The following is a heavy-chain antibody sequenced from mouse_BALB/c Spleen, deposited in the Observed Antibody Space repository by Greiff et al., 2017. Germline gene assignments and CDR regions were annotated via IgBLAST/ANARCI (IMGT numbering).Heavy chain of an antibody. Sequence: EVQLQESGPELVKPGASVKVSCKASGYAFTSYNMYWVKQSHGKSLEWIGYISCYNGATSYNQKFKGKATFTVDTSSSTAYMQFNSLTSEDSAVYYCARSDYDVYYFDYWGQGTTLTVSS. CDR1: GYAFTSYN. CDR2: ISCYNGAT. V-gene: IGHV1S135*01. J-gene: IGHJ2*01. CDR3: ARSDYDVYYFDY. D-gene: IGHD2-4*01.